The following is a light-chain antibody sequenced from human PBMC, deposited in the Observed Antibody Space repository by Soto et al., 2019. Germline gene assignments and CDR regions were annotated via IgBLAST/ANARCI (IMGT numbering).Light chain of an antibody. CDR2: AAS. CDR1: RGISSY. CDR3: QKYNSAPRT. J-gene: IGKJ1*01. V-gene: IGKV1-27*01. Sequence: IQLTQSPSSLSASVGDRVTITCRASRGISSYLAWYQQKPGKVPKPLIFAASTLQSGVPSRFRGSGYGTDFTLTISSLQPEDVATYYCQKYNSAPRTFGPGTKVDIK.